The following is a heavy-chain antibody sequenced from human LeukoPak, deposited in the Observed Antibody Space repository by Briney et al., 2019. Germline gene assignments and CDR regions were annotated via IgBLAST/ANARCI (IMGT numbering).Heavy chain of an antibody. Sequence: SETLSLTCTVSGGSISSYYWSWIRQPPGKGLEWIGEINHSGSTNYNPSLKSRVTISVDTSKNQFSLKLSSVTAADTAVYYCAISWSPYDSPNGDAFDIWGQGTMVTVSS. J-gene: IGHJ3*02. V-gene: IGHV4-34*01. CDR2: INHSGST. CDR3: AISWSPYDSPNGDAFDI. D-gene: IGHD3-22*01. CDR1: GGSISSYY.